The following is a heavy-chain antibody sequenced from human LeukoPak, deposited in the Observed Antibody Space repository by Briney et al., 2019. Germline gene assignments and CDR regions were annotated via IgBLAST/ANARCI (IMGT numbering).Heavy chain of an antibody. CDR3: ARARREYCSSTSCYYNWFDP. J-gene: IGHJ5*02. Sequence: SVKVSCKASGGTFSSYAISWVRQAPGQGLEWMGGIIPIFGTANYAQKFQGRVTITADESTSTAYMELGSLRSEDTAVYYCARARREYCSSTSCYYNWFDPWGQGTLVTVSS. CDR2: IIPIFGTA. CDR1: GGTFSSYA. D-gene: IGHD2-2*01. V-gene: IGHV1-69*01.